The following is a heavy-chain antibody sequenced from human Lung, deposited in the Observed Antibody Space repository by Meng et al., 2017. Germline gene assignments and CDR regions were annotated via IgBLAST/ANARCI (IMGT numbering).Heavy chain of an antibody. V-gene: IGHV4-31*03. J-gene: IGHJ4*02. Sequence: QVPLQGSGPGLVKPSQTLSLTCTVSGGSISSGGYYWSWIRQYPGKGLEWIGYIYYSGSTYYNPSLRTRVTISLDTSKNQFSLKLSSVTAADTAVYYCVGTIGYYYAMAYWGQGTLVTVSS. CDR3: VGTIGYYYAMAY. D-gene: IGHD3-22*01. CDR2: IYYSGST. CDR1: GGSISSGGYY.